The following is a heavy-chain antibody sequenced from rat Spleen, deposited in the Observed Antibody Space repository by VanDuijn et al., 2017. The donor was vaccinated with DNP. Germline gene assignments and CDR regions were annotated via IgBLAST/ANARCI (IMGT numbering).Heavy chain of an antibody. J-gene: IGHJ2*01. Sequence: EVQLVESGGGLVQPGRSLKLSCAASGFTFSNYGMAWVRQAPTKGLEWVASITNTGGSIYYRDSVKGRFTISRDNAKSTLYLQMDRMRTEDTATYYGTGFDDWGQGVMVTGSS. CDR1: GFTFSNYG. D-gene: IGHD4-1*01. CDR3: TGFDD. CDR2: ITNTGGSI. V-gene: IGHV5S13*01.